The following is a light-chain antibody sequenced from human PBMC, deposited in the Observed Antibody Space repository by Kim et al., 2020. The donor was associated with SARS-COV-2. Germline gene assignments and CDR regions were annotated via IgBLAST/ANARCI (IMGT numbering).Light chain of an antibody. Sequence: SYELTQPPSVSVSPGQTASITCSGDKLGDKYAWWYQQKPGQSPVLVIYKDNKRPSGIPERFSGSNSGNTATLTISGTQAMDEADYYCQAWDSSTYVFGT. V-gene: IGLV3-1*01. CDR2: KDN. J-gene: IGLJ1*01. CDR1: KLGDKY. CDR3: QAWDSSTYV.